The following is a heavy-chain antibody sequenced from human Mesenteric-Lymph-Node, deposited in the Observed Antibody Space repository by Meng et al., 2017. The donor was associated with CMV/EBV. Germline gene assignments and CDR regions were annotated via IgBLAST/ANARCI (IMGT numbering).Heavy chain of an antibody. CDR3: ARATGDPIVVVPAAKKKDWFDP. D-gene: IGHD2-2*01. V-gene: IGHV4-34*01. CDR1: YD. CDR2: INHSGST. Sequence: YDWSWIRQPPGKGLEWIGEINHSGSTNYNPSLKSRVTISVDTSKNQFSLKLSSVTAADTAVYYCARATGDPIVVVPAAKKKDWFDPWGQGTLVTVSS. J-gene: IGHJ5*02.